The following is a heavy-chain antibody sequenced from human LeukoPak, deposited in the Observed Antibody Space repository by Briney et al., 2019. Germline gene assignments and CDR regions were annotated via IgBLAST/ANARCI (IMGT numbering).Heavy chain of an antibody. Sequence: GGSLTLSCAASGFTFSSFGMHWVRQAPGKGLEWVAVIWYDASNKYYADSVKGRFTISRDNSKNTLYLQMNSLRDDDTAVYYCVRGVGVSRFNYLDPWGQGTLVVVSS. CDR3: VRGVGVSRFNYLDP. D-gene: IGHD1-7*01. CDR2: IWYDASNK. J-gene: IGHJ5*02. CDR1: GFTFSSFG. V-gene: IGHV3-33*01.